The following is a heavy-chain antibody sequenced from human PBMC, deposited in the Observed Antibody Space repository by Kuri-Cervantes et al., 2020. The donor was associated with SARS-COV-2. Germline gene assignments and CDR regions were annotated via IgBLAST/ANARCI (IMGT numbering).Heavy chain of an antibody. V-gene: IGHV3-11*04. CDR3: AKDLSADFWSSYHKPDAFDI. J-gene: IGHJ3*02. D-gene: IGHD3-3*01. Sequence: GESLKIPRPASGFNFDDHGMSWVRQAPGKGLEWVSNIGPSGTTKYYADSVKGRFPIFRDNAKNSLYLQMNSLRAEDTAVYYCAKDLSADFWSSYHKPDAFDIWGQGTMVTVSS. CDR2: IGPSGTTK. CDR1: GFNFDDHG.